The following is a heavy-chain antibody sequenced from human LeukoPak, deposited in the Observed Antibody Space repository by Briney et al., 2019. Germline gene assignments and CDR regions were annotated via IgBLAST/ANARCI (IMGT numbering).Heavy chain of an antibody. Sequence: ASVKVSCKASGYTFTSYGISWVRQAPGQGLEWMGWINPNSGGTNYAQKFQGWVTMTRDTSISTAYMELSRLRSDDTAVYYCAREGYSGYDGAFDIWGQGTMVTVSS. J-gene: IGHJ3*02. D-gene: IGHD5-12*01. V-gene: IGHV1-2*04. CDR2: INPNSGGT. CDR1: GYTFTSYG. CDR3: AREGYSGYDGAFDI.